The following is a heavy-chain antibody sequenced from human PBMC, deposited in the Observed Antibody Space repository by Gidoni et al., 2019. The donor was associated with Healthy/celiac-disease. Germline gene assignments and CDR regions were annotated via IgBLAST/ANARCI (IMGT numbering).Heavy chain of an antibody. J-gene: IGHJ4*02. D-gene: IGHD3-9*01. Sequence: QVQLQESGPGLVKPSETLPLTCTVSGGSIRSYYWSWTRQPAGKGLERIVRIYTSGSTNYNPSLKSRVTMSVDTSKNQFSLKLISVTAADTAVYYCARAPADWALDYWGQGTLVTVSS. V-gene: IGHV4-4*07. CDR3: ARAPADWALDY. CDR1: GGSIRSYY. CDR2: IYTSGST.